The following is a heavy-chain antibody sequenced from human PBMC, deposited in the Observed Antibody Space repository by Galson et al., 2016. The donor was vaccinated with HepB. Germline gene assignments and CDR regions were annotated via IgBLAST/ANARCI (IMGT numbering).Heavy chain of an antibody. Sequence: SVKVSCKASGYTFTSYAMNWVRQAPGQGLEWMGWINTNTGNPTYAQGFTGRFVFSLDTSVSTAYLQISSLKAEDTAVYYCARPIHLGGYYYYGMGVWGQGTTVTVSS. CDR3: ARPIHLGGYYYYGMGV. CDR1: GYTFTSYA. J-gene: IGHJ6*02. V-gene: IGHV7-4-1*02. D-gene: IGHD3-16*01. CDR2: INTNTGNP.